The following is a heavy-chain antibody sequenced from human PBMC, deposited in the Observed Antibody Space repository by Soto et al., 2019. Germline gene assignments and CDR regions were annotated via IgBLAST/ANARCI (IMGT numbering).Heavy chain of an antibody. CDR3: VRYWGYNVSSGYIDY. Sequence: SETLSLTCAVSGYSISSGHYWGWIRQPPGKGLEWIGGVFPGGSPYYNTSLKSRVTISLDTSKNQFSLNLSSVAAAATAVDPCVRYWGYNVSSGYIDYWGRVTRGTVSS. V-gene: IGHV4-38-2*01. D-gene: IGHD3-22*01. J-gene: IGHJ4*02. CDR1: GYSISSGHY. CDR2: VFPGGSP.